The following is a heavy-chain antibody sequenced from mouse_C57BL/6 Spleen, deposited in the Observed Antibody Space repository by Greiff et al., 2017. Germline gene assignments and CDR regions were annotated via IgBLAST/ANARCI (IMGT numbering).Heavy chain of an antibody. Sequence: LQQSGAELARPGASVKLSCKASGYTFTSYGISWVKQRTGQGLEWIGEIYPRSGNTYYNEKFKGKATLTADKSSSTAYMELRSLTSEDSAVYFCARGESYRNYVGGYYAMDYWGQGTSVTVSS. D-gene: IGHD2-5*01. CDR1: GYTFTSYG. J-gene: IGHJ4*01. V-gene: IGHV1-81*01. CDR3: ARGESYRNYVGGYYAMDY. CDR2: IYPRSGNT.